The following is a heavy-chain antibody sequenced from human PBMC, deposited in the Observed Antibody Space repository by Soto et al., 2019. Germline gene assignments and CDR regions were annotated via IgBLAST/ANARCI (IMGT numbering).Heavy chain of an antibody. CDR2: ISVSGDRT. V-gene: IGHV3-23*01. CDR3: ATSTSYNPPDY. Sequence: EVQLLGSGGGLVQPGGSLRLSCAASGFSFSSYAMNWVRQAPGKGLEWVSGISVSGDRTYYADPVKGRFTISRDNSKNTLYLQMNSLRAEDTAVYFCATSTSYNPPDYWGQGTLVTVSS. D-gene: IGHD2-2*02. J-gene: IGHJ4*02. CDR1: GFSFSSYA.